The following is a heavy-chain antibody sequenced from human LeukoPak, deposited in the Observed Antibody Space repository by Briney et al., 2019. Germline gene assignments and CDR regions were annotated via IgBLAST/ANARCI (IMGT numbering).Heavy chain of an antibody. V-gene: IGHV3-48*02. CDR3: ARDDSWALDY. Sequence: GGSLRLSCAASGPIFSSYWMYWVRQAPGKGLEWVAYIRTSSGGIYYADSVKGRFTISTDTAKNSLYLEMNNLRDGDTAVYYCARDDSWALDYWGQGTLVTVSS. D-gene: IGHD2-21*02. J-gene: IGHJ4*02. CDR2: IRTSSGGI. CDR1: GPIFSSYW.